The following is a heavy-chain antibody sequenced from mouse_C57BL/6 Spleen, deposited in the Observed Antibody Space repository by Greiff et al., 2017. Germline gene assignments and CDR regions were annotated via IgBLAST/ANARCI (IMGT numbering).Heavy chain of an antibody. D-gene: IGHD2-12*01. V-gene: IGHV6-6*01. Sequence: EVKLVESGGGLVQPGGSMKLSCAASGFTFSDAWMDWVRQSPEKGLEWVAEIRNKANNHATYYAESVKGRCTISRDDSKSSVYLQMNRLRAEDTGIYYCTGGSNDFMDYWGQGTSVTVSS. CDR1: GFTFSDAW. CDR3: TGGSNDFMDY. CDR2: IRNKANNHAT. J-gene: IGHJ4*01.